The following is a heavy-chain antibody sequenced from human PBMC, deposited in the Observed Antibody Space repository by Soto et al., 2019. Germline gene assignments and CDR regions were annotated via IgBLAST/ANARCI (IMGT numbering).Heavy chain of an antibody. CDR2: INYSGTT. J-gene: IGHJ5*02. CDR1: GGSISSSPYY. CDR3: AREANWFDP. Sequence: SETLSLTCTVSGGSISSSPYYWGWIRQPPGRGLECIGIINYSGTTYNNPSLKSRVTISVDTTKNQFSLNLKSVTAADTAVYYCAREANWFDPWGQGTLVTVSS. V-gene: IGHV4-39*02.